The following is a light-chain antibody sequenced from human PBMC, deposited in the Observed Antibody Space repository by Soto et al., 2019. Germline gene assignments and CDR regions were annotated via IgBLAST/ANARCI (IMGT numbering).Light chain of an antibody. CDR2: AAS. CDR1: QSVSSN. V-gene: IGKV3-15*01. CDR3: QQYVDWPPTFT. J-gene: IGKJ2*01. Sequence: EIVMTQSPATLSVSPGERVTLSCRSSQSVSSNLAWYQQKPGQAPRLLIYAASTRAAGIPARFSVSGSGTDLTLAISRLQSEDFAVYYCQQYVDWPPTFTFGQGTKLEIK.